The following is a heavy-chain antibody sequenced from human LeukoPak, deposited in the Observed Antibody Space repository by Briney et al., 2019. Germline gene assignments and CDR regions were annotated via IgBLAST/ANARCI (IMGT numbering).Heavy chain of an antibody. D-gene: IGHD3-22*01. V-gene: IGHV1-2*02. Sequence: EASVKVSCKASGYTFTGYYMHWVRQAPGQVLEWMGWINPNSGGTNYAQKFQGRATMTRDTSISTAYMELSRLRSDDTAVYYCARDTLDYYDSSGYCYDMYPFWGQGTLVTVSS. CDR2: INPNSGGT. J-gene: IGHJ4*02. CDR3: ARDTLDYYDSSGYCYDMYPF. CDR1: GYTFTGYY.